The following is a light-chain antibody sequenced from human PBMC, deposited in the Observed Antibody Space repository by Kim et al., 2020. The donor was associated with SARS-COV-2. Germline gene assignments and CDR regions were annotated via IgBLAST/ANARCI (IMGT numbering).Light chain of an antibody. Sequence: APGGRATRACRASQSGSSSYVAWYQQKPGQAPRLHIYGGSSRATGIPDRFSGSGSGTDFTLTISRLEPEDVAVYYCQQYGSSPWTFGQGTKVDIK. CDR3: QQYGSSPWT. J-gene: IGKJ1*01. CDR2: GGS. V-gene: IGKV3-20*01. CDR1: QSGSSSY.